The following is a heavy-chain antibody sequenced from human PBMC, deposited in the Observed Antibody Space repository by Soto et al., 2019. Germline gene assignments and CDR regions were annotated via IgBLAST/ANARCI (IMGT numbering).Heavy chain of an antibody. J-gene: IGHJ6*04. Sequence: AAVKGSCKFSGYTLTELSMHWVRQAPGKGLEWMGGFDPEDGETIYAQKFQGRVTMTEDTSTDTAYMELSSLRSEDTAVYYGATLSVCYKIYSYYGRYIWCNCTTVTVS. D-gene: IGHD5-12*01. CDR2: FDPEDGET. V-gene: IGHV1-24*01. CDR3: ATLSVCYKIYSYYGRYI. CDR1: GYTLTELS.